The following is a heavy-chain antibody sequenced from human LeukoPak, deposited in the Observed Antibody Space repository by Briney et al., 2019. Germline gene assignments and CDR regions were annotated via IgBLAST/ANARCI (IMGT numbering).Heavy chain of an antibody. Sequence: PSETLSLTCAVSGYSISSGYYCGWIRQPPGKGLEWIGSIYHSGSTYYNPSLKRRVTISVDTSKNQFSLKLSSVTAADTAVYYCARRGLMVRGVSFDYWGQGTLVTVSS. CDR3: ARRGLMVRGVSFDY. J-gene: IGHJ4*02. D-gene: IGHD3-10*01. CDR1: GYSISSGYY. CDR2: IYHSGST. V-gene: IGHV4-38-2*01.